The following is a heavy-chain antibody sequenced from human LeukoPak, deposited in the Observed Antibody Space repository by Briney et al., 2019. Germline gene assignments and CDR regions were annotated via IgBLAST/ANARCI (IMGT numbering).Heavy chain of an antibody. Sequence: GGSLRLSCAASGFTFSSYWMHWVRQAPGKGLVWVSRLNSDGSSTNYADSVKGRLTISRDNAETTLHLQMNNLSAEDTAVYYCARASNRNSINFDYWGQGALVTVSS. V-gene: IGHV3-74*01. CDR2: LNSDGSST. D-gene: IGHD1-1*01. J-gene: IGHJ4*02. CDR3: ARASNRNSINFDY. CDR1: GFTFSSYW.